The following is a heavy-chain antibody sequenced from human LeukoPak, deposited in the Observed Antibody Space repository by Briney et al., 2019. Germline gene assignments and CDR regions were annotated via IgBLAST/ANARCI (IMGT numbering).Heavy chain of an antibody. J-gene: IGHJ5*02. Sequence: SETLSLTCAVSGYSISSGYYWGWIRQPPGKGLEWIGSIYTSGSTNYNPSLKSRVTISVDTSKNQFSLKLSSVTAADTAVYYCARELRFLEWATKPWGQGTLVTVSS. V-gene: IGHV4-38-2*02. D-gene: IGHD3-3*01. CDR2: IYTSGST. CDR1: GYSISSGYY. CDR3: ARELRFLEWATKP.